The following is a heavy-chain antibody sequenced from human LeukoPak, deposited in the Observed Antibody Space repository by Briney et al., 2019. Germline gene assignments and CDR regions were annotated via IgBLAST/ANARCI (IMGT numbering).Heavy chain of an antibody. D-gene: IGHD3-10*01. CDR3: ARSRNVLLWFGENWFDP. Sequence: SETLSLTCTVSGGSISSSSYYWGWIRQPPGKGLEWIGSIYYSGSTYYNPSLKSRVTISVDTSKNQFSLKLSSVTAADTAVYYCARSRNVLLWFGENWFDPWGQGTLVTVSS. V-gene: IGHV4-39*07. CDR1: GGSISSSSYY. CDR2: IYYSGST. J-gene: IGHJ5*02.